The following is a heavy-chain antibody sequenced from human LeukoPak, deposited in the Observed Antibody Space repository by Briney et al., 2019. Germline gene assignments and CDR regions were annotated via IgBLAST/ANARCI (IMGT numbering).Heavy chain of an antibody. V-gene: IGHV4-59*08. CDR3: ARQGSSFNTAPHY. CDR1: GGSISSYY. CDR2: IYYSGST. D-gene: IGHD6-13*01. Sequence: PSETLSLTCTVSGGSISSYYWSWIRQPPGKGLEWIGYIYYSGSTNYNPSLKSRVTISVDTSKNQFSLKLSSVTAADTAVYYCARQGSSFNTAPHYWGQGTLVTVSS. J-gene: IGHJ4*02.